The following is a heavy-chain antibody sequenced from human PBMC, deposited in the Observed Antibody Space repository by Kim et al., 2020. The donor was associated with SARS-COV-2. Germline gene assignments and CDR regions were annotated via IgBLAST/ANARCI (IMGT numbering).Heavy chain of an antibody. CDR3: ARVGEKIAAAGTLYYFDF. D-gene: IGHD6-13*01. CDR1: GFTFSSYS. V-gene: IGHV3-21*01. J-gene: IGHJ4*02. CDR2: IMSSSSYI. Sequence: GGSLRLSCAASGFTFSSYSMNWVRQAPGKGLEWVSSIMSSSSYIYYEDSVKGRFTIPRDNAKNSLFLQMHSLRAEDTAVYYCARVGEKIAAAGTLYYFDFWGQGTLVTVSS.